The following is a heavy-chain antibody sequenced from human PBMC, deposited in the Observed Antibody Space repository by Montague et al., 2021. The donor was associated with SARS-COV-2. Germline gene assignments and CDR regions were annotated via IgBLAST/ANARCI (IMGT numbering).Heavy chain of an antibody. CDR1: AGSISSNY. Sequence: SETLSLTCTVSAGSISSNYFNWIRQPPGKGLEWIGDIYHGGSTDTNYXXXLKSRVTISVDTSKSQFTLSLISVTAADTAVYYCARGGGYSSSPFDFWGQGSTVSVSS. V-gene: IGHV4-59*01. CDR2: IYHGGSTDT. D-gene: IGHD5-18*01. J-gene: IGHJ4*02. CDR3: ARGGGYSSSPFDF.